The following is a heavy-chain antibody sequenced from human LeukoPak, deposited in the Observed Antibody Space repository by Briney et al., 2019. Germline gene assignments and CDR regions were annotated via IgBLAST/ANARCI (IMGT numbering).Heavy chain of an antibody. V-gene: IGHV4-39*01. CDR3: ARVYDSSGYLVLDY. CDR2: IYYSGST. Sequence: SETLSLTCTVSGGSISSSSYYWGWIRQPPGKGLEWIGSIYYSGSTYYNPSLKSRVTISVDTSKNQFSLQLSSVTAADTAVYYCARVYDSSGYLVLDYWGQGTLVTVSS. CDR1: GGSISSSSYY. D-gene: IGHD3-22*01. J-gene: IGHJ4*02.